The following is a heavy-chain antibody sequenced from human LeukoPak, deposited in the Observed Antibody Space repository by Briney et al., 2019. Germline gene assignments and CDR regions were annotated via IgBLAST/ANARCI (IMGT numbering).Heavy chain of an antibody. CDR3: AERGSRWAFDI. V-gene: IGHV3-53*05. J-gene: IGHJ3*02. D-gene: IGHD3-10*01. CDR1: GFVVSSNY. CDR2: IYSGGST. Sequence: GGSLRLSCAASGFVVSSNYMTWVRQAPGKGLEWVSVIYSGGSTYYADSVKGRFTISRDNSKNTVYLQMNSLRSEDTAVYYCAERGSRWAFDIWGQGTMVTVSS.